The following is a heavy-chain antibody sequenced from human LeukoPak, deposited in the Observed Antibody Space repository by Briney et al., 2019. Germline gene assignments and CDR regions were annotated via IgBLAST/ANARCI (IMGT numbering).Heavy chain of an antibody. CDR1: GGSISSGSYY. CDR2: IYTSGST. V-gene: IGHV4-61*02. J-gene: IGHJ4*02. Sequence: SETLSLTCTVSGGSISSGSYYWSWIRQPAGKGLEWIGRIYTSGSTNYNPSLKSRVTISVDTSKNQFSLKLSSVTAADTAVYYCARAMNTAMVTVFDYWGQGTLVTVSS. D-gene: IGHD5-18*01. CDR3: ARAMNTAMVTVFDY.